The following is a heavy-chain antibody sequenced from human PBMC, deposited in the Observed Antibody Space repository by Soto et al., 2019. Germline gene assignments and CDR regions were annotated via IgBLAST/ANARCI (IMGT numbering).Heavy chain of an antibody. V-gene: IGHV3-66*01. CDR3: ASDVLPCGGGRCYGVPMDV. J-gene: IGHJ6*03. CDR1: GFTVSSKY. CDR2: IYSGGST. Sequence: EVQLVESGGGLVQPGGSLRLSCAASGFTVSSKYMSWVRQAPGRGLECVSVIYSGGSTSYADSVKVRFTTSRDHSKYTLYVQMNSLRDEDTAVYYCASDVLPCGGGRCYGVPMDVWGKGTTVTVSS. D-gene: IGHD2-15*01.